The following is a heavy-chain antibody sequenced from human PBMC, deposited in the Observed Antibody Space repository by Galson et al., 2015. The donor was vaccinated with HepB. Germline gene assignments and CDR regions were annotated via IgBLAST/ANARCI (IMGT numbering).Heavy chain of an antibody. D-gene: IGHD3-9*01. J-gene: IGHJ4*02. CDR3: AKVVMGYDILTDGYFDY. V-gene: IGHV3-30*18. CDR2: ISYDGSNK. CDR1: GFTFSSYG. Sequence: SLRLSCAASGFTFSSYGMHWVRQAPGKGLEWVAVISYDGSNKYYADSVKGRFTISRDNSENTLYLQMNSLRAEDTAVYYCAKVVMGYDILTDGYFDYWGQGTLVTVSS.